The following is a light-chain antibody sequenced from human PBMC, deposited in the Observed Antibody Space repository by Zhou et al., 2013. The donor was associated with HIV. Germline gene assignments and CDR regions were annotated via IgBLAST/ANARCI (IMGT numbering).Light chain of an antibody. CDR2: GAS. CDR3: QQRNSWPIT. CDR1: QSVSSN. V-gene: IGKV3-15*01. Sequence: EIVMTQSPATLSVSPGERATLSCRASQSVSSNLAWYQQKPGQAPRLLIYGASTRATGIPARFSASGSGTDFTLTISRLEPEDFAVYYCQQRNSWPITFGQGTRLEIK. J-gene: IGKJ5*01.